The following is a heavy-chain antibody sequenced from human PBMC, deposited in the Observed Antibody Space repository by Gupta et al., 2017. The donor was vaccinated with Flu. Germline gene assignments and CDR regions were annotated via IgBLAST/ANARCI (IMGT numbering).Heavy chain of an antibody. J-gene: IGHJ1*01. CDR3: ARVEANSYDWNDMRSLS. Sequence: WIRQSPGKGLEWIGEISRGGSARQNPSLKSRVTGWLDRSKIQFKTHGSMRLESVTAADTGVYYCARVEANSYDWNDMRSLSWGQSTLVTVSS. V-gene: IGHV4-34*01. CDR2: ISRGGSA. D-gene: IGHD1-20*01.